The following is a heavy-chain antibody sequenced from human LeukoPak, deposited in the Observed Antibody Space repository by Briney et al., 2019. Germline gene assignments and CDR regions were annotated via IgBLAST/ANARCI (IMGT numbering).Heavy chain of an antibody. D-gene: IGHD5-12*01. CDR2: INPSGGST. Sequence: GASVKVSCKASGYTFTSYYMHWVRQAPGQGLEWMGIINPSGGSTTYAQKFQGRVTMTRDTSTSTVQMELSSLRSEDTAVYYCARVSSGYEGSDYWGQGTLVTVSS. J-gene: IGHJ4*02. CDR1: GYTFTSYY. V-gene: IGHV1-46*01. CDR3: ARVSSGYEGSDY.